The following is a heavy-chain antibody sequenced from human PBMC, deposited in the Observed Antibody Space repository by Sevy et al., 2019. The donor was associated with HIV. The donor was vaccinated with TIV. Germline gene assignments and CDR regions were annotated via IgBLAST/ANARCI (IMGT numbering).Heavy chain of an antibody. V-gene: IGHV3-64*02. D-gene: IGHD1-26*01. Sequence: GGSLRLSCAASGFTFSSYAMHWVRQAPGKGLEYVSAISSNGGSTYYADSVKGRFTISRDNSKNTLYLQMGRLRAEDMAVYYCARDIVGLRLGHYYYYYYMDVSGKGTTFTVSS. CDR1: GFTFSSYA. J-gene: IGHJ6*03. CDR3: ARDIVGLRLGHYYYYYYMDV. CDR2: ISSNGGST.